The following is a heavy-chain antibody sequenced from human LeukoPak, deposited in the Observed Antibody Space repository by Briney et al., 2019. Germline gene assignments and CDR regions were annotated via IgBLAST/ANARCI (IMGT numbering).Heavy chain of an antibody. CDR1: GGSITSSIDY. J-gene: IGHJ6*02. D-gene: IGHD2-2*02. V-gene: IGHV4-39*01. CDR2: IYYSTST. CDR3: ARHQCSGTRCYNFYFYGMDV. Sequence: KPSETLSLTCTVSGGSITSSIDYWGWVRQPPGKGLEWIATIYYSTSTQYNPSLKSRVTMSADTSKNQFSLKLSSMTAADTAVYYCARHQCSGTRCYNFYFYGMDVWGQGTTVTVSS.